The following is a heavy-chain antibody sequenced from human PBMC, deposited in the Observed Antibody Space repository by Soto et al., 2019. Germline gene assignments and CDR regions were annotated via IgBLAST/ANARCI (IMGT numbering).Heavy chain of an antibody. J-gene: IGHJ6*02. D-gene: IGHD3-3*01. CDR2: ISSSSSTI. Sequence: EVQLVESGGGLVQPGGSLRLSCAASGFTCSSYSMNWVRQAPGQGLEWVSYISSSSSTIYSADSVKGLFTISRDNAKNSLYLQMNSLRDEATAVYDCATAVLRFLESSYYYYGMDVWGQGATVTVSS. CDR3: ATAVLRFLESSYYYYGMDV. CDR1: GFTCSSYS. V-gene: IGHV3-48*02.